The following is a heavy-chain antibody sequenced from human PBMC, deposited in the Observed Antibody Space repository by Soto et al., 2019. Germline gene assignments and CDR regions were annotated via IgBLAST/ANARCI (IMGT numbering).Heavy chain of an antibody. CDR1: GGSISDYQ. CDR2: IYYSGRT. Sequence: QVQLQESGPGLVRPSETLSLTCSVSGGSISDYQWNWIRQSPGKGLERIGYIYYSGRTNYNPSLKSRVTRSLATSPKQYSLRLRSVTAADTAVYYCARMRGLGEISPYFDYCGQGTLVTVSS. D-gene: IGHD3-16*02. CDR3: ARMRGLGEISPYFDY. V-gene: IGHV4-59*01. J-gene: IGHJ4*02.